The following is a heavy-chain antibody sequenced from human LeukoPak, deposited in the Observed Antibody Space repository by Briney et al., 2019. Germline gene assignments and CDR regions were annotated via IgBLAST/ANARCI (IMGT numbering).Heavy chain of an antibody. Sequence: GGSLRLSCAASEFSVTYNYMTWVRQAPGKGLEWVSVIYSGGSTYYADSVKGRFTISRDNSKNTLYLQMNSLRAEDTAVYYCARDHFDYWGQGTLVTVSS. CDR3: ARDHFDY. V-gene: IGHV3-66*01. J-gene: IGHJ4*02. CDR1: EFSVTYNY. CDR2: IYSGGST.